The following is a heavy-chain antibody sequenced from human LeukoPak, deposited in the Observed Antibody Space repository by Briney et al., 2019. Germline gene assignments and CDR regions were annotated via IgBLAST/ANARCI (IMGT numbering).Heavy chain of an antibody. CDR3: ARGGFDY. Sequence: PGGSLRLSSAASGVSPSIHSMNTVRPAPGKGREWVSYIRSSRSTIYYADSVKGRFTISRDNAKNSLYLQMNSLRAEDTAVYYCARGGFDYWGQGTLVTVSS. J-gene: IGHJ4*02. V-gene: IGHV3-48*01. CDR1: GVSPSIHS. CDR2: IRSSRSTI.